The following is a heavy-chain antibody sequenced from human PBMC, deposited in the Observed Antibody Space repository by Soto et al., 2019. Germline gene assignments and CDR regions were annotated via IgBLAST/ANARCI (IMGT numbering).Heavy chain of an antibody. J-gene: IGHJ4*02. D-gene: IGHD6-25*01. Sequence: QVQLVQSGAEVKKPGASVKGSCKASGYTFTSYGISWVRQAPGQGLEWMGWISAYNGNTNYAQKLQGRVNMNTDTSTSTANMELRSLRSDDTAVYYCARRSSELGLDYWGQGTLVTVSS. CDR2: ISAYNGNT. V-gene: IGHV1-18*01. CDR3: ARRSSELGLDY. CDR1: GYTFTSYG.